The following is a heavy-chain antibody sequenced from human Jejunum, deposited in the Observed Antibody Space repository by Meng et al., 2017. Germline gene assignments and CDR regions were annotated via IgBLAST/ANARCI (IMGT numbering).Heavy chain of an antibody. CDR1: GFSFDDYA. Sequence: SLKISCVASGFSFDDYAMHWVRQVPGKGLEWVSFISWSASNTGYADSVKGRFTISRDNSKNSLYLQMNSLRPDDTAFYFCAKGPHSRSFFPVYYFDSWGQGTLVTVSS. J-gene: IGHJ4*02. V-gene: IGHV3-9*01. CDR3: AKGPHSRSFFPVYYFDS. CDR2: ISWSASNT. D-gene: IGHD6-13*01.